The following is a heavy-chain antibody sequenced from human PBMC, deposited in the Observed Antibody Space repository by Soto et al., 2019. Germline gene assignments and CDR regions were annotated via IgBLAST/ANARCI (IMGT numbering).Heavy chain of an antibody. J-gene: IGHJ4*02. V-gene: IGHV1-18*01. CDR3: ARGGECCGGDCYRYYFDY. D-gene: IGHD2-21*02. Sequence: ASVKVSCKASGYTFTSYGISWVRQAPGQGLEWMGWISAYNGNTNYAQKLQGRVTMTTDTSTSTAYMELRSLRSDDTAVYYCARGGECCGGDCYRYYFDYWGQGTLVTVSS. CDR2: ISAYNGNT. CDR1: GYTFTSYG.